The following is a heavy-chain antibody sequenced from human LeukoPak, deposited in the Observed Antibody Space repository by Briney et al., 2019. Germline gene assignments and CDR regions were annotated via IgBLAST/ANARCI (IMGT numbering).Heavy chain of an antibody. D-gene: IGHD4-11*01. CDR1: GFTFSSYW. CDR3: ARAPNRDSKNQFDP. CDR2: IDSDGSAT. V-gene: IGHV3-74*03. J-gene: IGHJ5*02. Sequence: GGSLRLSCAAPGFTFSSYWMHWVRQAPGKGLVWVSRIDSDGSATKYADSVKGRFTISRDNAKNTLYLQMNSLRAEDTAVYYCARAPNRDSKNQFDPWGQGTLVTVSS.